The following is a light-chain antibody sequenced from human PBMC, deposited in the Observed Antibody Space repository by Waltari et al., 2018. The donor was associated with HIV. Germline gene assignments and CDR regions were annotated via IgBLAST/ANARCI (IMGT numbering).Light chain of an antibody. CDR2: GNS. Sequence: QSVLTQPPSVSGAPGQRVTISSTGSSSNIGAGYDVHWYQQLPGTAPKLLIYGNSNRPSGVPDRFSGSKSGTSASLAITGLQAEDEADCYCQSYDSSLSDSRVFGGGTKLTVL. J-gene: IGLJ3*02. V-gene: IGLV1-40*01. CDR3: QSYDSSLSDSRV. CDR1: SSNIGAGYD.